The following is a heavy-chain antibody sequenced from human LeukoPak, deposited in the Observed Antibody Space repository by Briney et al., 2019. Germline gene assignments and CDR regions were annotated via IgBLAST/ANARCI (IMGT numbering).Heavy chain of an antibody. Sequence: PSEALSLTCSVPGNSIGTTYYWGVIRQPAGKGLEWIGRIYTSGSTNYNPSLKSRVTMSVDTSKNQFSLKLSSVTAADTAVYYCARDPPKKAFDIWGQGTMVTVSS. CDR2: IYTSGST. J-gene: IGHJ3*02. CDR1: GNSIGTTYY. CDR3: ARDPPKKAFDI. V-gene: IGHV4-4*07.